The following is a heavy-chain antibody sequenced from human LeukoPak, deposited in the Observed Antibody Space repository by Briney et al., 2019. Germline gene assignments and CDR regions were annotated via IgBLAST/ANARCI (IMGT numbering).Heavy chain of an antibody. CDR1: GFSLSTSGVG. V-gene: IGHV2-5*01. CDR3: AHIPPHNIVVVPAAINWFDP. Sequence: SGPTLVKPTQTLTLTCTFSGFSLSTSGVGVGWIRQPPGKALEWLALIYWKDDKRYSPSLKSRLTITKDTSKNHVVLTMTNMDPVDTATYYCAHIPPHNIVVVPAAINWFDPWGQGTLVTVSS. CDR2: IYWKDDK. D-gene: IGHD2-2*02. J-gene: IGHJ5*02.